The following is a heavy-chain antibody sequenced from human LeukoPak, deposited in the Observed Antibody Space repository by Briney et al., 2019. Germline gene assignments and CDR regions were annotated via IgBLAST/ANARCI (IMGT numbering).Heavy chain of an antibody. V-gene: IGHV4-34*01. CDR3: ARDPIVGATRVRTFDI. J-gene: IGHJ3*02. CDR1: GASFSGYY. CDR2: INHSGST. Sequence: SETLSLTCGVSGASFSGYYWTWIRQPPGKGLVWIGEINHSGSTSYNPSLKSRVTISVDTSKNQFSLNLNSVTAADTAVYYCARDPIVGATRVRTFDIWGQGTMVTVSS. D-gene: IGHD1-26*01.